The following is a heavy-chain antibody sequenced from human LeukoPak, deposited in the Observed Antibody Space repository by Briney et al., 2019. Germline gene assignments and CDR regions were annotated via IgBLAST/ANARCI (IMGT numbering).Heavy chain of an antibody. CDR2: IYYSGST. CDR3: ARGVAVAAYFDY. Sequence: PSETLSLTCTVSGGSISSYYWSWIRQPPGKGLEWIGYIYYSGSTNYNPSLKSRVTISVDTSKNQFSLKLSSVTAADTAVYYCARGVAVAAYFDYWGQGTLVTVSS. V-gene: IGHV4-59*12. J-gene: IGHJ4*02. CDR1: GGSISSYY. D-gene: IGHD6-19*01.